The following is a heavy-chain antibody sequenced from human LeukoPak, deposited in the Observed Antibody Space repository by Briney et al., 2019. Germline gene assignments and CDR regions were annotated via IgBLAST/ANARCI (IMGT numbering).Heavy chain of an antibody. CDR1: GGSFSDYY. CDR2: INHTGRT. CDR3: ARRVWDGTYYFDS. V-gene: IGHV4-34*01. D-gene: IGHD6-6*01. Sequence: SETLSLTCAVYGGSFSDYYWSWIRKSPGKGLEWIGEINHTGRTNYNPSLETRVTMSVDTSKNQFSLKLSSVTAADTAVYYCARRVWDGTYYFDSWGRGTLVTVSS. J-gene: IGHJ4*01.